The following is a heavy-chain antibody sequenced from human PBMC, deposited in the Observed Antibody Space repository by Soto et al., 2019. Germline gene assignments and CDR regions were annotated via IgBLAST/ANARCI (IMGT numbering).Heavy chain of an antibody. D-gene: IGHD1-26*01. CDR3: SHGGGTYPYNWCDP. V-gene: IGHV1-69*01. CDR2: IIPIFGTA. Sequence: QVQLVQSGAEVKKPGSSVKVSCKASGGTFSSYAISWVRQAPGQGLEWMGGIIPIFGTANYAQKFQVRVTITEDQSAITAYMELGSLRSEDTAVYYCSHGGGTYPYNWCDPWGQGTLVTVSS. CDR1: GGTFSSYA. J-gene: IGHJ5*02.